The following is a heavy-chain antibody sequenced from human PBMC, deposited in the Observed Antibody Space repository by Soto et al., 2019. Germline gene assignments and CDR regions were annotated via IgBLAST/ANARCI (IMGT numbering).Heavy chain of an antibody. V-gene: IGHV4-34*01. CDR3: ASGRRYYDILTGYYNQFYFDY. CDR1: VGSVSGYY. CDR2: TNHSGST. J-gene: IGHJ4*02. D-gene: IGHD3-9*01. Sequence: SETLSLTCAVYVGSVSGYYWSWIRQPPGKGLEWIGETNHSGSTNYNPSLKSRVTISVDTSKNQFSLKLSSVTAADTAVYYCASGRRYYDILTGYYNQFYFDYWGQGTLGTV.